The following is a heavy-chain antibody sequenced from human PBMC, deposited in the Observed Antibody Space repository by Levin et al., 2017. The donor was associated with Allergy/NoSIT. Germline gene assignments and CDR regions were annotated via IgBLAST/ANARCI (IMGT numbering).Heavy chain of an antibody. CDR2: IDPSGNT. V-gene: IGHV4-30-4*01. CDR3: ATSSYCGGDCYEY. D-gene: IGHD2-21*01. J-gene: IGHJ4*02. CDR1: GGSFSSGPHF. Sequence: SETLSLTCTVSGGSFSSGPHFWSWIRQPPGKGLEWIGHIDPSGNTYHILSLKSRLTISLDTSKNQLSLRLRSVTAADTAVYYCATSSYCGGDCYEYWGQGTLVTVSS.